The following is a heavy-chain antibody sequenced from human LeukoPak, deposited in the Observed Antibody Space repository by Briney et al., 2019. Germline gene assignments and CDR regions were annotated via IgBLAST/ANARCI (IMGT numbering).Heavy chain of an antibody. D-gene: IGHD3-10*01. CDR3: AKDPDYYGSGSYYPAEIDY. J-gene: IGHJ4*02. CDR2: ISSSSSYI. Sequence: GGSLRLSCAASGFTFSSYSMNWVRQAPGKGLEWVSSISSSSSYIYYADSVKGRFTISRDNAKNSLYLQLNSLRAEDTAVYYCAKDPDYYGSGSYYPAEIDYWGQGTLVTVSS. CDR1: GFTFSSYS. V-gene: IGHV3-21*01.